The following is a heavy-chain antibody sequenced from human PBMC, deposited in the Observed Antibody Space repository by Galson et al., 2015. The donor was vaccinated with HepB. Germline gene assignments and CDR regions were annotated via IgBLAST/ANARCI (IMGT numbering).Heavy chain of an antibody. D-gene: IGHD6-19*01. Sequence: CTVSGGSISSSSYYWSWIRQPPGKGLEWIGEINHSGSTNYNPSLKSRVTISVDTSKNQFSLKLSSVTAADTAVYYCASRRYSSGRHLDYWGQGTLVTVSS. J-gene: IGHJ4*02. CDR3: ASRRYSSGRHLDY. CDR1: GGSISSSSYY. CDR2: INHSGST. V-gene: IGHV4-39*07.